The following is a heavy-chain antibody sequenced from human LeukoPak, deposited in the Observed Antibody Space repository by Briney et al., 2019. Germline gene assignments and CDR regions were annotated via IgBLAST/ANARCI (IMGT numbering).Heavy chain of an antibody. D-gene: IGHD5-18*01. Sequence: GSVKVSCKASGYSRTGYYIHWVRQAPGQGLEWMGRINPNSGGTNYAQKFQGRVTMTRDTSVSTAYMELSSLRSDDTAVYYCARADTGDYWGQGNLVTVSS. CDR1: GYSRTGYY. J-gene: IGHJ4*02. CDR2: INPNSGGT. CDR3: ARADTGDY. V-gene: IGHV1-2*06.